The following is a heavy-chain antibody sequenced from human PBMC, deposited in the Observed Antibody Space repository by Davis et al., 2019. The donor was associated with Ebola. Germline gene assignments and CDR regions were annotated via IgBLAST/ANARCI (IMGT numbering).Heavy chain of an antibody. CDR1: GYSFSTYG. V-gene: IGHV1-18*04. J-gene: IGHJ4*02. D-gene: IGHD3-16*01. CDR2: VSAYNGQT. Sequence: ASVKVSCKASGYSFSTYGFSWVRQAPGHGLEWMGWVSAYNGQTNYMQRFQNRLTLTTDTSTSTAYMELRGLRSDNTAVYYCAREGYKYDYPRFWDFWGQGTLVTVSS. CDR3: AREGYKYDYPRFWDF.